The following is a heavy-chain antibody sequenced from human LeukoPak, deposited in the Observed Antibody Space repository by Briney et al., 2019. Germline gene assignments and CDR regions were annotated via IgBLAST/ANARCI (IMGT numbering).Heavy chain of an antibody. D-gene: IGHD3-10*01. CDR3: ARSGRSSSNYSDY. CDR1: GDSFTSYW. Sequence: RHGESLKISCKSSGDSFTSYWIGWVRQMPGKGLEWMGIIYPGDSDTRYSPSFQGQVTISADKSISTAYLQWSSLKASDTAMYYCARSGRSSSNYSDYWGQGTLVTVSS. V-gene: IGHV5-51*01. J-gene: IGHJ4*02. CDR2: IYPGDSDT.